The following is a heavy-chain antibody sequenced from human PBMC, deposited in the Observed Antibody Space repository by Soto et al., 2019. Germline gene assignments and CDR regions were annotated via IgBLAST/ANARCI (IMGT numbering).Heavy chain of an antibody. CDR1: GFTFSSYW. J-gene: IGHJ4*02. D-gene: IGHD6-6*01. V-gene: IGHV3-7*01. Sequence: EVQLVESGGGLVQPGGSLRLSCAASGFTFSSYWMSWVRQAPGKGLEWVANIKQDGSEKYYVDSVKGQFTISRDNAKNSLYLQMNSLRAEDTAVYYCARVREGIAARPGDFDYWGQGTLVTVSS. CDR2: IKQDGSEK. CDR3: ARVREGIAARPGDFDY.